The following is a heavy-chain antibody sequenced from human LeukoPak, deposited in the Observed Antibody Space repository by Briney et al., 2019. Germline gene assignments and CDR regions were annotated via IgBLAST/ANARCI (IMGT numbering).Heavy chain of an antibody. Sequence: ASVKVSCKASGGTFSSYAISWVRQAPGQGLEWMGRIIPIFGTANYAQKFQGRVTITTDESTSTAYMELSSLRSEDTAVYYCARGDQYYYDSSGYPSENWLDPWGQGTLVTVSS. CDR2: IIPIFGTA. V-gene: IGHV1-69*05. D-gene: IGHD3-22*01. CDR3: ARGDQYYYDSSGYPSENWLDP. J-gene: IGHJ5*02. CDR1: GGTFSSYA.